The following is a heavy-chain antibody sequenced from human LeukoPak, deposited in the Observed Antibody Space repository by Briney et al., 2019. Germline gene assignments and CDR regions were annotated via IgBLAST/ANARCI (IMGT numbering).Heavy chain of an antibody. D-gene: IGHD2-2*01. CDR2: ISSSSSYI. CDR1: GFTFSSYS. Sequence: PGGSLRLSCAASGFTFSSYSMNWVRQAPGKGLEWVSSISSSSSYIYYADSVKGRFTISRDNAKNSLYLQMNSLRAEDTAVYYCATQPSRYCSSTSCYDFDYWGQGTLVTVSS. V-gene: IGHV3-21*01. J-gene: IGHJ4*02. CDR3: ATQPSRYCSSTSCYDFDY.